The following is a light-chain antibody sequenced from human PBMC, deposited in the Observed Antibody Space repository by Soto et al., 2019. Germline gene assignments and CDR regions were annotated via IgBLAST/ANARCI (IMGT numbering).Light chain of an antibody. J-gene: IGKJ1*01. CDR1: QSISSW. CDR2: DAS. Sequence: DIQMTQSPSTLSASVGDRVTITCRASQSISSWLAWYQQKPGKAPKLLIYDASSLESGVPSRFRGGGSGTHFTLTISSLQPEDFATYYCLQHYNFSWTFGQGTKVDIK. V-gene: IGKV1-5*01. CDR3: LQHYNFSWT.